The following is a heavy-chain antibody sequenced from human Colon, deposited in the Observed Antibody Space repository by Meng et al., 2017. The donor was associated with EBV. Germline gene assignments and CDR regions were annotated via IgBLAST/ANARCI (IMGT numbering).Heavy chain of an antibody. D-gene: IGHD6-19*01. CDR1: GGSVSSGSYY. CDR2: IYYSGST. J-gene: IGHJ4*02. CDR3: ARSVYSSGWYGAYYFDY. V-gene: IGHV4-61*01. Sequence: ESCPGLVKPSGTLSLTSVVSGGSVSSGSYYWSWIRQPPGKGLEWIGYIYYSGSTNYNPSLQSRVTISVDMSKNQFSLKLSSVTAADTAVYYCARSVYSSGWYGAYYFDYWGQGTLVTVSS.